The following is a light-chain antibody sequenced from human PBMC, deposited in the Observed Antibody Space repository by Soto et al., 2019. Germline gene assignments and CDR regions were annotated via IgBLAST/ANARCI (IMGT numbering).Light chain of an antibody. CDR2: DAS. CDR1: QSIDNW. CDR3: QHYNGYPYT. Sequence: DIKMTHSPSPLSASIGDRVTITCRASQSIDNWLAWYKQKPGKASQLLIYDASRVKTGVPSSFTASGSRTEFTLTLNTLQADDSATYFCQHYNGYPYTFGPATKVDI. V-gene: IGKV1-5*01. J-gene: IGKJ2*01.